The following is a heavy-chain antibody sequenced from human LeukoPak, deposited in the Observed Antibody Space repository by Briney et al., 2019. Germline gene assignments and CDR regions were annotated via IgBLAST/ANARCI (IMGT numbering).Heavy chain of an antibody. D-gene: IGHD1-1*01. CDR3: ARGLVYLTGHFDC. CDR2: IYSGDST. CDR1: GLTVSSNH. Sequence: PGGSLRLSCAASGLTVSSNHMSWARQAPGKGLEWVSAIYSGDSTYYADSVKGRFTISRDDSKREVYLQMDSLRAEDTAVYYCARGLVYLTGHFDCWGQGTLVIVSS. V-gene: IGHV3-53*01. J-gene: IGHJ4*02.